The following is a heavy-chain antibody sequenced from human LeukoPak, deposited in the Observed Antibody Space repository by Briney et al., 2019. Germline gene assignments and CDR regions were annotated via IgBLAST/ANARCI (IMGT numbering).Heavy chain of an antibody. D-gene: IGHD1-26*01. CDR1: GDSISTYY. V-gene: IGHV4-4*07. J-gene: IGHJ4*02. Sequence: SETLSLTCTVSGDSISTYYWTWIRQPAGKGLEWIGRISTSGSTNYNPSLKSRVTMSVDTSKTQFSLKLSSMTAADTAVYYCARGGGGSYSAFDFWGQGTLVTVSS. CDR3: ARGGGGSYSAFDF. CDR2: ISTSGST.